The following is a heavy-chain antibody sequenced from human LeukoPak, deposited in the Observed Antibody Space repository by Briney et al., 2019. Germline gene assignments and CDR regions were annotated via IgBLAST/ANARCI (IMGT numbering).Heavy chain of an antibody. V-gene: IGHV4-34*01. CDR1: GGSFSGYY. D-gene: IGHD1-26*01. Sequence: TSETLSLTCAIYGGSFSGYYRSWIRQPPGKGLEWIGEINHSASTNYNPSLKSRVTISVDTSKNQFSLKLSSVTAADTAVYYCARGGVGATTMPDWYFDLWGRGTLVTVSS. CDR2: INHSAST. CDR3: ARGGVGATTMPDWYFDL. J-gene: IGHJ2*01.